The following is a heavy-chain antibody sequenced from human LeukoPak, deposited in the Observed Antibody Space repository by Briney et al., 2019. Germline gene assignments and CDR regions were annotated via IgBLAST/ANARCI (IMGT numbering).Heavy chain of an antibody. Sequence: SETLSLTCTVSGGSISSTSYHWGWIRQPPGKGLEWIGSIYYSGSTYYNPSLKSRVTISVDTSKNQFSLKLSSVTAADTAVYYCARGGWQLLGWGQGTLVTVSS. D-gene: IGHD1-26*01. CDR1: GGSISSTSYH. CDR2: IYYSGST. V-gene: IGHV4-39*07. J-gene: IGHJ4*02. CDR3: ARGGWQLLG.